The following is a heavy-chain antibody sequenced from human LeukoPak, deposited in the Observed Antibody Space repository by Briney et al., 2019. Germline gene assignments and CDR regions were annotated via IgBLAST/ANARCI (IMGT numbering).Heavy chain of an antibody. CDR2: ISGTGAFT. D-gene: IGHD4-17*01. Sequence: GGSLRLSCAASGFTFSSYAMSWVRQAPGKGLESVSVISGTGAFTYYADSVKGRFTISRDNSKDTLYLQMNSLRAEDTTVYYCAKGHSDYGTGFDLWGRGTLVTASS. J-gene: IGHJ4*02. V-gene: IGHV3-23*01. CDR3: AKGHSDYGTGFDL. CDR1: GFTFSSYA.